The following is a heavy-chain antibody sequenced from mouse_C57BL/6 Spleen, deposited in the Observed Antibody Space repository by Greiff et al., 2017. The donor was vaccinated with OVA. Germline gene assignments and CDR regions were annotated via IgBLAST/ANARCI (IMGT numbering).Heavy chain of an antibody. D-gene: IGHD1-1*01. CDR1: GYAFSSSW. CDR2: IYPGDGDT. Sequence: QVQLQQSGPELVKPGASVKISCKASGYAFSSSWMNWVKQRPGKGLEWIGRIYPGDGDTNYNGKFKGKATLTADKSSSTAYMQLSSLTSEDSAVYFCARDYGSSHYYAMDYWGKGTSVTVSS. J-gene: IGHJ4*01. CDR3: ARDYGSSHYYAMDY. V-gene: IGHV1-82*01.